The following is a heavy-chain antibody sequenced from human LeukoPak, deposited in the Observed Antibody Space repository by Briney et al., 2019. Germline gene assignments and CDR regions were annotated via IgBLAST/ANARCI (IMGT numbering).Heavy chain of an antibody. CDR3: ARGHPATARAFNWFDP. Sequence: GASVKVSCKASGYTFTSYDINWVRQATGQGLEWMGWMNPNSGNTGYAQKFQGRVTMTRNTSISTAYMELSSLRSEDTAVYYCARGHPATARAFNWFDPWGQGTPVTVSS. CDR2: MNPNSGNT. V-gene: IGHV1-8*01. J-gene: IGHJ5*02. D-gene: IGHD5-18*01. CDR1: GYTFTSYD.